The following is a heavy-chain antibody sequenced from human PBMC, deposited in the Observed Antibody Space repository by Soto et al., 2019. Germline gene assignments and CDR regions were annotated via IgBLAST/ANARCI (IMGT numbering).Heavy chain of an antibody. J-gene: IGHJ6*02. Sequence: GGSLRLSCAASGFTFGSYSMNWVRQAPGKGLEWVSYISSSSSTIYYADSVKGRFTISRDNAKNTLYLQMNSLRAEDTAVYYCAKDPGSDYYGMDVWGQGTTVTVSS. D-gene: IGHD3-10*01. CDR2: ISSSSSTI. V-gene: IGHV3-48*01. CDR1: GFTFGSYS. CDR3: AKDPGSDYYGMDV.